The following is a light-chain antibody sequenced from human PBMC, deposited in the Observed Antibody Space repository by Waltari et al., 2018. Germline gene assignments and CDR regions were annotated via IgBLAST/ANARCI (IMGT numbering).Light chain of an antibody. V-gene: IGLV10-54*04. CDR3: SAWDRSLSAVV. J-gene: IGLJ2*01. CDR2: RND. Sequence: QAGLTQPPSVSTGLRQTVTLTCTGSSNEIGNEGAAWLQQHQGHPPKLLSYRNDYRPSGISERFSASRSGNTASLTITGLQPEDEADYYCSAWDRSLSAVVFGGGTKLTVL. CDR1: SNEIGNEG.